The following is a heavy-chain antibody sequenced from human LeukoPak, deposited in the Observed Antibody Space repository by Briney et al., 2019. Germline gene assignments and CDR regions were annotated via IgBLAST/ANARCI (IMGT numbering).Heavy chain of an antibody. CDR3: AREGSVINDY. J-gene: IGHJ4*02. D-gene: IGHD2-21*01. Sequence: GGSLRLSCAASGFTFSSYAMSWVRHVPGKGLEWVAIIKEDGSDKNYVDSVKGRFTISRDNANNTLYLQMNSLTAEDTAVYYCAREGSVINDYWGQGSLVTVSS. CDR1: GFTFSSYA. CDR2: IKEDGSDK. V-gene: IGHV3-7*01.